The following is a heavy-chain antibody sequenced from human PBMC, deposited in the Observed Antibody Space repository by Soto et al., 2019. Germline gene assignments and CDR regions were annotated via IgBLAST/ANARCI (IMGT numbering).Heavy chain of an antibody. D-gene: IGHD2-15*01. J-gene: IGHJ3*02. Sequence: EVQLVESGGGLVEPGGSLRLSCAASGCTFRSYAMTWVRQAPGKGLEWVSYTGGGGVSTYYADSVKGRFTSSRDDSKNTLYLQMNSLRAEDTALYYCAKIVGGGSHHDAFDIWGQGTMVTVSS. CDR1: GCTFRSYA. CDR3: AKIVGGGSHHDAFDI. CDR2: TGGGGVST. V-gene: IGHV3-23*04.